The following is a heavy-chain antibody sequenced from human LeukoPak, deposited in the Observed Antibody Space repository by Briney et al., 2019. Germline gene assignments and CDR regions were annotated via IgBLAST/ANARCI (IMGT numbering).Heavy chain of an antibody. CDR1: GFTFSSYA. CDR2: ISGSGGST. Sequence: GGSLRLSCAASGFTFSSYAMSWVRQAPGKGLEWVSAISGSGGSTYYADSVKGRFTISRDNSKNTMYLQMNNLREEDTAVYYCTRDPILGAPDYFDYWGQGTLVTASS. CDR3: TRDPILGAPDYFDY. V-gene: IGHV3-23*01. J-gene: IGHJ4*02. D-gene: IGHD1-26*01.